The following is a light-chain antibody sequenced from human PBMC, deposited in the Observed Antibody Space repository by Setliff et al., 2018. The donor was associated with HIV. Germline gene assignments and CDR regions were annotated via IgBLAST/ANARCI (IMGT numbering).Light chain of an antibody. V-gene: IGLV2-14*03. Sequence: QSVLTQPASVSGSPGQSITLSCTGTSSDVGGYNYVSWYQHHPGKAPQLMIYDVSNRPSGLSNRFSGSKSGNSASLTISGLQAEDEADYYCNSYTSSSTDVVGSGTKVTV. J-gene: IGLJ1*01. CDR1: SSDVGGYNY. CDR3: NSYTSSSTDV. CDR2: DVS.